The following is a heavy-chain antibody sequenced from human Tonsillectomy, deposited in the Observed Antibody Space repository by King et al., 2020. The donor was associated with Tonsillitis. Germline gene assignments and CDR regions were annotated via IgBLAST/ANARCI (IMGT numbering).Heavy chain of an antibody. CDR3: ARSPQLYYDDAFDN. V-gene: IGHV4-31*03. CDR1: GDSITTGGYY. D-gene: IGHD3-16*01. Sequence: VQLQESGPGLVRPSQTLSLTCTVSGDSITTGGYYWSWIRQHPERGLEWIGYIYHNGIAYYNPSLKSRVTISVDTSENQFSLRLNSVSAADTALYYCARSPQLYYDDAFDNW. CDR2: IYHNGIA. J-gene: IGHJ3*02.